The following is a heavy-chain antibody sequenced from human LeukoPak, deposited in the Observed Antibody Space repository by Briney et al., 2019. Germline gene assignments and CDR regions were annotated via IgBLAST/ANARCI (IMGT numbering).Heavy chain of an antibody. Sequence: ASETLSLTCAVSGGSISSGGYYWSWIRQHPGKGLEWIGYIYYSGSTYYNPSLKSRVTISVDTSKNQFSLKLSSVTAADTAVYYCARVGRGYSYGYPDYWGQGTLVTVSS. CDR3: ARVGRGYSYGYPDY. D-gene: IGHD5-18*01. CDR1: GGSISSGGYY. V-gene: IGHV4-31*11. J-gene: IGHJ4*02. CDR2: IYYSGST.